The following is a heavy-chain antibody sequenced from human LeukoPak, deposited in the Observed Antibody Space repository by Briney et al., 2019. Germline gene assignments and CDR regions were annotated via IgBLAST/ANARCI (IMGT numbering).Heavy chain of an antibody. V-gene: IGHV3-23*01. CDR1: GFTFSSYA. D-gene: IGHD3-16*02. J-gene: IGHJ4*02. Sequence: PGGSLRLSCAASGFTFSSYAMSWVRLAPGKGLEWVSAISGSGGSTYYADSVKGRFTISRDDSKNTLYLQMNSLRAEDTAVYYCAKEDYDYVWGSYRSTPTFDYWGQGTLVTVSS. CDR3: AKEDYDYVWGSYRSTPTFDY. CDR2: ISGSGGST.